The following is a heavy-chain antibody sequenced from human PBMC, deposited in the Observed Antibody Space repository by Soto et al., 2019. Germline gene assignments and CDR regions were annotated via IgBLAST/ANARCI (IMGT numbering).Heavy chain of an antibody. J-gene: IGHJ5*02. D-gene: IGHD3-22*01. Sequence: SETLSLTCSVSGDFISSHYWSWIRQPPGKGLEWIGSISYSGSANYNPSLRSRVAISVDTSKNQFSLKLSSVTAADTAVYYCAKFEASHYDGSYTPNTWFDPWGQGTVVTVAS. V-gene: IGHV4-59*11. CDR1: GDFISSHY. CDR3: AKFEASHYDGSYTPNTWFDP. CDR2: ISYSGSA.